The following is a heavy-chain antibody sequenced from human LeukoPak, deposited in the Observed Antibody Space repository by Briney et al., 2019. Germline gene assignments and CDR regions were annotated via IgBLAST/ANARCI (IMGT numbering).Heavy chain of an antibody. J-gene: IGHJ4*02. CDR3: ARSRANYAVNY. CDR2: INHSGST. Sequence: SETLSLTCAVYGGSFSGYYWSWIRQPPGKRLEWIGEINHSGSTNYNPSLKSRVTISVDTSKNQFSLKLSSVTAADTAVYYCARSRANYAVNYWGQGTLVTVSS. V-gene: IGHV4-34*01. D-gene: IGHD3-16*01. CDR1: GGSFSGYY.